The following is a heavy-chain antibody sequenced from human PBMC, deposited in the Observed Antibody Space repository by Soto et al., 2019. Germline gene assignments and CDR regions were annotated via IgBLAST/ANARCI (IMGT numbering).Heavy chain of an antibody. D-gene: IGHD3-22*01. CDR2: ISAYNGNT. CDR1: GYTFTSYG. V-gene: IGHV1-18*04. Sequence: ASVKVSCKASGYTFTSYGISWVRQAPGQGLEWMGWISAYNGNTNYAQKLQGRVTMTTDTSTSTAYMELRSLRSDDTAVYYCARSTGYYDSSGYLDYWGQGTLVTVSS. J-gene: IGHJ4*02. CDR3: ARSTGYYDSSGYLDY.